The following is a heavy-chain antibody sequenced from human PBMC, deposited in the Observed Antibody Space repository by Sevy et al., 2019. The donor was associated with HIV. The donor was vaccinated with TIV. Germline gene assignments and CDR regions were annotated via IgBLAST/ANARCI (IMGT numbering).Heavy chain of an antibody. D-gene: IGHD1-1*01. CDR1: GFTFRSFS. CDR2: IWYDGRTE. CDR3: ARDAARVIVPTAGFDS. J-gene: IGHJ5*01. V-gene: IGHV3-33*01. Sequence: GGSLRLSCVASGFTFRSFSMHWVRQAPGKGLEWVAAIWYDGRTERYADSVQGRLTISRENSKKTLHLQMNSLRAEDTALYYWARDAARVIVPTAGFDSWGQGTLVTVSS.